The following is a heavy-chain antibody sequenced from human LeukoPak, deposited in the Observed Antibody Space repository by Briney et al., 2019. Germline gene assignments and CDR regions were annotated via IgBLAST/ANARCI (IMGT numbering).Heavy chain of an antibody. D-gene: IGHD6-13*01. V-gene: IGHV3-15*01. CDR3: TTGIAAASTDFDY. CDR1: GFTFSSYA. J-gene: IGHJ4*02. CDR2: IKSKTDGGTT. Sequence: GGSLRLSCAASGFTFSSYAMHWVRQAPGKGLEWVGRIKSKTDGGTTDYAAPVKGRFTISRDDSKNTLYLQMNSLKTEDTAVYYCTTGIAAASTDFDYWGQGALVTVSS.